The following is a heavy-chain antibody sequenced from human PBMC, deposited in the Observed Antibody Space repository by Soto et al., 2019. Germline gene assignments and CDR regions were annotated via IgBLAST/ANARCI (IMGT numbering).Heavy chain of an antibody. Sequence: VQLVESGGGVVQPGRSLRLSCAASGFTFSDYAMHWVRQAPGKGLEWVAVVSHDGRNTHYADSVKGRFTISRDSSKHMVSLEMTSLGAEDTAVYYCAEGGGQWLVTSDFNYWGQGALVTVSS. CDR2: VSHDGRNT. D-gene: IGHD6-19*01. J-gene: IGHJ4*02. V-gene: IGHV3-30*03. CDR3: AEGGGQWLVTSDFNY. CDR1: GFTFSDYA.